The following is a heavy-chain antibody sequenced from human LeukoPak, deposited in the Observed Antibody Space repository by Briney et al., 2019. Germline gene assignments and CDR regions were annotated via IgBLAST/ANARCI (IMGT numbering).Heavy chain of an antibody. CDR1: GFTFSTSW. CDR3: GRPLVGTPDYFDY. J-gene: IGHJ4*02. CDR2: INQDGSDK. Sequence: GGSLRLSCAASGFTFSTSWMSWVRHTPGKGLEWVANINQDGSDKYYVDSVKGRFTISRDNAKNSLYLHMNSLRAEDTAVYYCGRPLVGTPDYFDYWGQGTLVTVSS. V-gene: IGHV3-7*01. D-gene: IGHD4-23*01.